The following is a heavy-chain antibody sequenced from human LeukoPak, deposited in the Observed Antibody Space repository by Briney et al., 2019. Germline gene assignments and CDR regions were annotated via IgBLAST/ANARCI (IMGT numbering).Heavy chain of an antibody. CDR3: ARDSAGTEFDY. CDR2: IKQDGSEK. D-gene: IGHD6-19*01. V-gene: IGHV3-7*01. J-gene: IGHJ4*02. Sequence: GGSLRLSCAASGFTFSNYWMSWVRQAPGKGLEWVANIKQDGSEKYFVDSVKGRFTISRDNARNSLYLQMNSLRAEDTAVYYCARDSAGTEFDYWGQGTLVTVSS. CDR1: GFTFSNYW.